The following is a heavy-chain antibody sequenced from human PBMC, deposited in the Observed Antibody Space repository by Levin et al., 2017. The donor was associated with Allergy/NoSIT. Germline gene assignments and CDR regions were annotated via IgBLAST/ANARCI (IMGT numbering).Heavy chain of an antibody. J-gene: IGHJ4*02. CDR3: ARVAGYSYGYYFDY. V-gene: IGHV4-30-2*01. CDR1: GGSIRSGGYS. Sequence: SQTLSLPCAVSGGSIRSGGYSWSWIRQPPGKGLEWIGNIYLSGSTYFNPSLKSRVTISVDRSKNQFSLNLSSVTAADTAVYYCARVAGYSYGYYFDYWGQGTLVTVSS. CDR2: IYLSGST. D-gene: IGHD5-18*01.